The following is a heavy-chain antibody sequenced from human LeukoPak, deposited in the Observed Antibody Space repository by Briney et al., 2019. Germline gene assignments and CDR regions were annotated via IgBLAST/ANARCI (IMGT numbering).Heavy chain of an antibody. J-gene: IGHJ6*02. CDR1: GGTFSSYA. Sequence: SVKVSCKASGGTFSSYAISWVRQAPGQGLEWMGGIIPIFGTANYAQKFQGRVTITADESTSTAYMELSSLRSEDTAVYYCARSEDIVVVPAAPLYYYYGMDVWGQGTTVTVSS. D-gene: IGHD2-2*01. CDR2: IIPIFGTA. V-gene: IGHV1-69*13. CDR3: ARSEDIVVVPAAPLYYYYGMDV.